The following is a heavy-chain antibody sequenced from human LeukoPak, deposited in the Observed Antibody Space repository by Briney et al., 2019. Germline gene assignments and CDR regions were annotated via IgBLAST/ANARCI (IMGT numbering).Heavy chain of an antibody. Sequence: PGGSLRLSCAASGFTFRNNWMHWVRQGPGRGLVWISNINPDGSATHYADSVKGRFTIARDNAKNTVYLQMNSLRAEDTAVYYCAKDPALYYYGSGLDYYFDYWGQGTLVTVSS. CDR3: AKDPALYYYGSGLDYYFDY. V-gene: IGHV3-74*01. J-gene: IGHJ4*02. D-gene: IGHD3-10*01. CDR2: INPDGSAT. CDR1: GFTFRNNW.